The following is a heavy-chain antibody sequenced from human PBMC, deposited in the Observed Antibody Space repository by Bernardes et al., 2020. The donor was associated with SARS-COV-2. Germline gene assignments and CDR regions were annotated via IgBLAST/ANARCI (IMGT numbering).Heavy chain of an antibody. V-gene: IGHV3-15*01. CDR1: GFTFSNAW. CDR3: TTDPSEYISNLYRSEYFHN. D-gene: IGHD6-6*01. Sequence: GGSLRLSCAASGFTFSNAWMSWVRQAPGKGLEWVGRIKSKSDGGTTDYAAPVKGRFTISREDSENTLYLQMISLKTEDTAVYFCTTDPSEYISNLYRSEYFHNWGQGTLVTVSS. J-gene: IGHJ1*01. CDR2: IKSKSDGGTT.